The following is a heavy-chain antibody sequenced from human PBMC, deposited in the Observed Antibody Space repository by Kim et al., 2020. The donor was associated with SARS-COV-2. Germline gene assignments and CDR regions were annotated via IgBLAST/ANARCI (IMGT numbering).Heavy chain of an antibody. V-gene: IGHV4-59*01. CDR1: GDSIRNYF. CDR2: IYYSEST. J-gene: IGHJ5*02. CDR3: ARDHGPLGWFDP. Sequence: SETLSLTCTVSGDSIRNYFWSWIRQSPGKGLEWIGYIYYSESTNYNPSLKSRVAISVDTSKNHFSLKLSSVTAADTAIYYCARDHGPLGWFDPWGQGPQVIVSS. D-gene: IGHD2-8*01.